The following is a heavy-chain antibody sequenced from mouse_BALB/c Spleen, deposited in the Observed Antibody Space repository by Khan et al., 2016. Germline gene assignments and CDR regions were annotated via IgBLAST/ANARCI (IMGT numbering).Heavy chain of an antibody. CDR2: IRNKANGYTT. V-gene: IGHV7-3*02. J-gene: IGHJ4*01. D-gene: IGHD3-1*01. Sequence: EVELVESGGGLVQPGGSLRLSCATSGFTFTDYYMSWVRQPPGKALEWLGFIRNKANGYTTEYSASVQGRFTISRDNSPSILYLHMNTLRAEDSATYYCARDSSGYDAIDYWGQGTSVTVSA. CDR1: GFTFTDYY. CDR3: ARDSSGYDAIDY.